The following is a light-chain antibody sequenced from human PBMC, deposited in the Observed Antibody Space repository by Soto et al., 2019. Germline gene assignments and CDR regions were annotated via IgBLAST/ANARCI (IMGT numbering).Light chain of an antibody. J-gene: IGKJ5*01. V-gene: IGKV3-11*01. CDR3: QQRSNWPMST. CDR2: DAS. CDR1: RNVGSK. Sequence: EIVLTPSPGTLSVSPGERATLSCRASRNVGSKLAWYMQKPGQSPRLLIYDASNRATGIPARFSGSGSGTDFTLTISSLEPEDFAVYYCQQRSNWPMSTFGQGTRLETK.